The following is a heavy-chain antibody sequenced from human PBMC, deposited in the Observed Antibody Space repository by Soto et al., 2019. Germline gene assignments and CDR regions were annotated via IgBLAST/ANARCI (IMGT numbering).Heavy chain of an antibody. Sequence: PSETLSLTCAVYGGSFSGYYWSWIRQPPGKGLEWIGEINHSGSTNYNPSLKSRVTISVDTSKNQFSLKLSSVTAADTAVYYCARVPYCSGGSCINDAFDIWGQGTMVTVSS. D-gene: IGHD2-15*01. CDR3: ARVPYCSGGSCINDAFDI. CDR1: GGSFSGYY. CDR2: INHSGST. J-gene: IGHJ3*02. V-gene: IGHV4-34*01.